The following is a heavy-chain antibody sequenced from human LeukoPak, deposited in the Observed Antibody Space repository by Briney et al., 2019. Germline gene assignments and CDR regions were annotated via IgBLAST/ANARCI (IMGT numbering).Heavy chain of an antibody. Sequence: SVKVSCKASGGTFSSYAISWVRQAPGQGLEWMGRIIPILGVANYAQKFQGRVTITADKSTSIAYMELSSLRSEDTAVYYCARDRGVDTAMVYYFDYWGQGTLVTVSS. CDR3: ARDRGVDTAMVYYFDY. J-gene: IGHJ4*02. CDR1: GGTFSSYA. D-gene: IGHD5-18*01. V-gene: IGHV1-69*04. CDR2: IIPILGVA.